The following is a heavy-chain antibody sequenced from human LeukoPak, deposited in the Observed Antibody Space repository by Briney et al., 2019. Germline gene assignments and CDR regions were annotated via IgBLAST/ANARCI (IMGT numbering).Heavy chain of an antibody. CDR1: GGSFSGYY. Sequence: RSSETLSLTCAVYGGSFSGYYWSWIRQPPGKGLEWIGEINHSGSTNYNPSLKSRVTISVDTSKNQFSLKLSSVTAADTAVYYCARGYSSSPGYFQHWGKGTLVTVSS. V-gene: IGHV4-34*01. CDR2: INHSGST. CDR3: ARGYSSSPGYFQH. J-gene: IGHJ1*01. D-gene: IGHD6-6*01.